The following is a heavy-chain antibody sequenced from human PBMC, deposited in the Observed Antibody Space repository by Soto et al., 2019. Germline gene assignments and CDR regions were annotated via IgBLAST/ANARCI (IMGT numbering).Heavy chain of an antibody. Sequence: QVQLVQSGAEVKKTGASVKVSCKASGYTFTSYAMHWVRQAPGQRLAWMGRINAGNGNTKYSQKFQGRVTITRDTSASTAYMELSSLRSEDTAVYYCARALGVVTDDYWGQGTLVTVSS. CDR3: ARALGVVTDDY. J-gene: IGHJ4*02. V-gene: IGHV1-3*01. CDR2: INAGNGNT. CDR1: GYTFTSYA. D-gene: IGHD2-15*01.